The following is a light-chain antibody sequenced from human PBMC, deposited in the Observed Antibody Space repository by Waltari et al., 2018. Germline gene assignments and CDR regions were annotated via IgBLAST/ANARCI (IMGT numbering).Light chain of an antibody. V-gene: IGKV3-11*01. CDR2: DSS. J-gene: IGKJ4*01. Sequence: EIVLTQSPATLSLSPGERATLSCRASQSVSSSLAWYRQKPGQAPRFLIYDSSIRATGIPARFSGSGSGTDFTLTISTLEPEDFAVYYCQQRRNWPSVTFGGGTKVEIK. CDR3: QQRRNWPSVT. CDR1: QSVSSS.